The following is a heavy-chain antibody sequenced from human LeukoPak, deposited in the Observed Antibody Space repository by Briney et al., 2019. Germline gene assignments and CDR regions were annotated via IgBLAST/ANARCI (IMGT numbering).Heavy chain of an antibody. J-gene: IGHJ4*02. CDR2: IYHSGST. V-gene: IGHV4-30-2*01. Sequence: SQTLSLTCAVSGGSICSGGYSWSWIRQPPGKGLEWIGYIYHSGSTYYNPSLKSRVSISIDRSKNQFSLKLSSVTAADTAVYYCARAFYGDYFDYWGQGTLVTVSS. D-gene: IGHD4-17*01. CDR3: ARAFYGDYFDY. CDR1: GGSICSGGYS.